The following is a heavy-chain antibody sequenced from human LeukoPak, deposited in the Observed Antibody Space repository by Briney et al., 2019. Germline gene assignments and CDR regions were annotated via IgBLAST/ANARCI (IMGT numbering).Heavy chain of an antibody. CDR3: ARNYDSSGPAGY. CDR2: INHSGST. Sequence: SETLSLTCAVYGGSFSGYYWSWIRQPPGKGLEWIGEINHSGSTNYNPSLKSRVTISVDTSKNQFSLKLSSVTAADTAVYYCARNYDSSGPAGYCGQGALVTVSS. D-gene: IGHD3-22*01. CDR1: GGSFSGYY. J-gene: IGHJ4*02. V-gene: IGHV4-34*01.